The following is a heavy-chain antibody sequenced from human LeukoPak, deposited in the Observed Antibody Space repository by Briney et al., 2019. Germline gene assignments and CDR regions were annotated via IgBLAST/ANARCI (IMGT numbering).Heavy chain of an antibody. CDR3: ARAPYDSSGYYRDY. CDR2: ISAYNGNT. D-gene: IGHD3-22*01. CDR1: GYTFTSYG. Sequence: ASVKVSCKASGYTFTSYGISWVRQAPGQGLKWMGWISAYNGNTNYAQKLQGRVTMTTDTSTSTAYMELRSLRSDDTAVYYCARAPYDSSGYYRDYWGQGTLVTVSS. V-gene: IGHV1-18*01. J-gene: IGHJ4*02.